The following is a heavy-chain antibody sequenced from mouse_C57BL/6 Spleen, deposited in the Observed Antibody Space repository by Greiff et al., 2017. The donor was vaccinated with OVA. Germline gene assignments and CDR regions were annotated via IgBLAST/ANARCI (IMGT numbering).Heavy chain of an antibody. CDR2: IYPGSGST. CDR1: GYTFTSYW. D-gene: IGHD1-1*01. J-gene: IGHJ4*01. Sequence: QVQLQQPGAELVKPGASVKMSCKASGYTFTSYWITWVKQRPGQGLEWIGDIYPGSGSTNYNEKFKSKATLTVDKSSSTAYMQLSSLTSEDSAVYYCARRNYGSRPYAMDYWGQGTSVTVSS. V-gene: IGHV1-55*01. CDR3: ARRNYGSRPYAMDY.